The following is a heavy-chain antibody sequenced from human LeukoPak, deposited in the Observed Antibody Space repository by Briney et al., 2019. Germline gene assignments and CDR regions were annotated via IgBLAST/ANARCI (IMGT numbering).Heavy chain of an antibody. Sequence: SETLSLTCTVSGGSISSYYWSWIRQPPGKGLEWIGYIYYSGRTKYNPSLKSRVTISVDTSKNQFSLKLSSVTAADTAVYYCAKDVVYYFGSTVGAFHFDYWGQGTLVTVSS. V-gene: IGHV4-59*12. CDR2: IYYSGRT. D-gene: IGHD3-10*01. CDR3: AKDVVYYFGSTVGAFHFDY. J-gene: IGHJ4*02. CDR1: GGSISSYY.